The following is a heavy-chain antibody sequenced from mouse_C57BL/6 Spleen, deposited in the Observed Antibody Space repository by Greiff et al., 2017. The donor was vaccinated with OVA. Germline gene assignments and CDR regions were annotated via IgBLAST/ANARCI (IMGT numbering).Heavy chain of an antibody. V-gene: IGHV1-80*01. Sequence: VQVVESGAELVKPGASVKISCKASGYAFSSYWMNWVKQRPGKGLEWIGQIYPGAGGTNYNGKFKGKATLTADKSSSTDYMQLSSLTSEDSAVYFCARDSSGYNYFDYWGQGTTLTVSS. CDR1: GYAFSSYW. J-gene: IGHJ2*01. CDR3: ARDSSGYNYFDY. CDR2: IYPGAGGT. D-gene: IGHD3-2*02.